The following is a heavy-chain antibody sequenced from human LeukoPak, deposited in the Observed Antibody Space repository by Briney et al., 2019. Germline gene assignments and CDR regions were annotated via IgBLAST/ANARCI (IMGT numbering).Heavy chain of an antibody. CDR2: INSDGRST. CDR1: EFTFSSYW. Sequence: QPGGSLRLSCAASEFTFSSYWMHWVRQVPGKGLVWGSRINSDGRSTSYADSVKGRFTISRDNAKNMLYLQMSSLRAEDTAVYYCARGTSEAPGVDYWGQGTLVTVSS. V-gene: IGHV3-74*01. J-gene: IGHJ4*02. D-gene: IGHD2-2*01. CDR3: ARGTSEAPGVDY.